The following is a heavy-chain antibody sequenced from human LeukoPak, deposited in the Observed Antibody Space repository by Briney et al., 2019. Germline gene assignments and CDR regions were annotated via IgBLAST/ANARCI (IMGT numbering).Heavy chain of an antibody. V-gene: IGHV1-2*06. Sequence: ASVKVSCKASGYTFTGYYMHWVRQAPGQGLEWMGRINPNSGGTNYAQKFQGRVTMTRDTSISTAYMELSRLRSDDTAVYYCARIPHGRSAGLVEDYWGQGTLVTVSS. CDR3: ARIPHGRSAGLVEDY. CDR2: INPNSGGT. D-gene: IGHD6-13*01. J-gene: IGHJ4*02. CDR1: GYTFTGYY.